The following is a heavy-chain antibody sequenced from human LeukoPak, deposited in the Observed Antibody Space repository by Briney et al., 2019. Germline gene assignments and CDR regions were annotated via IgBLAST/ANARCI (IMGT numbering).Heavy chain of an antibody. Sequence: GESLKISCKGSGYSFTSYWIGWVRQMPGKGLEWMGIICPGDSDTRYSPSFQGQVTISADKSISTAYLQWSSLKASDTAMYYCARAYPDFWSGYINWGQGTLVTVSS. V-gene: IGHV5-51*01. D-gene: IGHD3-3*01. CDR3: ARAYPDFWSGYIN. J-gene: IGHJ4*02. CDR1: GYSFTSYW. CDR2: ICPGDSDT.